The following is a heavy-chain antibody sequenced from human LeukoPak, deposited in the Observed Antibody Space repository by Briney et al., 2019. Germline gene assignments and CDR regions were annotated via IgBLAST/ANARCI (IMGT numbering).Heavy chain of an antibody. CDR1: GYTFTSYG. CDR2: FNPENGNT. Sequence: GASVKVSCKASGYTFTSYGISWVRQAPGQGLEWMGWFNPENGNTNYAQKVQGRVTMTADTSTSTFYMELRSLRSDDTAVYYCAREHSSSWDQFDYWGQGTLVTVSS. D-gene: IGHD6-13*01. CDR3: AREHSSSWDQFDY. V-gene: IGHV1-18*01. J-gene: IGHJ4*02.